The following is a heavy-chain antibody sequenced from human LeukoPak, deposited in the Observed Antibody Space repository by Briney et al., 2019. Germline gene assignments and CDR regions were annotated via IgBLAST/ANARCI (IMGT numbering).Heavy chain of an antibody. V-gene: IGHV4-34*01. CDR2: INHSGST. D-gene: IGHD3-22*01. J-gene: IGHJ4*02. Sequence: SSETLSLTCAVYGVSFSGYYWSWIRQPPGKGLEWLGEINHSGSTNYNPSLKSRVTISVDTFKNQFSLKLSSVTAADTAVYYCARHGGPYYYDSSGYYDYWGQGTLVTVSS. CDR3: ARHGGPYYYDSSGYYDY. CDR1: GVSFSGYY.